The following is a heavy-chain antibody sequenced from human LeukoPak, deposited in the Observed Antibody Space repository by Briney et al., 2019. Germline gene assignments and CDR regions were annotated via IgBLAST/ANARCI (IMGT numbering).Heavy chain of an antibody. CDR1: GGSISSSSYY. J-gene: IGHJ4*02. CDR3: ARAYAYCGGDCYPYYFDY. CDR2: IYYSGST. Sequence: SETLSLTCTVSGGSISSSSYYWGWIRQPPGKGLEWIGSIYYSGSTYYNPSLKSRVTISVDTSKNQFSLKLSSVTAADTAVYYCARAYAYCGGDCYPYYFDYWGQGTLVTVSS. V-gene: IGHV4-39*07. D-gene: IGHD2-21*01.